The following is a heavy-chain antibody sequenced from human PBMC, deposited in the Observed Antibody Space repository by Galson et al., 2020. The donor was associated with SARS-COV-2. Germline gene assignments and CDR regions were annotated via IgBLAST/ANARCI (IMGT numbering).Heavy chain of an antibody. D-gene: IGHD3-16*01. CDR1: GGSFSGYY. Sequence: SETLSLTCAVYGGSFSGYYWSWIRKPPGKGLEWIGEINQSGRTNYNPSLKSRVTISVDTSKNQFSLKLSSVTAADTAVYYCALTWDGGKDQLTFAYWGQGTLVTVSS. CDR2: INQSGRT. CDR3: ALTWDGGKDQLTFAY. V-gene: IGHV4-34*01. J-gene: IGHJ4*02.